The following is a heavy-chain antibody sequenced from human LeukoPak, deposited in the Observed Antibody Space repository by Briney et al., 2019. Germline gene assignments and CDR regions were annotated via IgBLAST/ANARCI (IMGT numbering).Heavy chain of an antibody. CDR3: ARGLDYSNYPFDY. J-gene: IGHJ4*02. V-gene: IGHV4-39*01. D-gene: IGHD4-11*01. Sequence: PSETLSLTCTVSGGSISSSSYYWGWIRQPPGKGLEWIGSIYYSGSTYYNPSLKSRVTISVDTSKNQFSLKLSSVTAADAAVYYCARGLDYSNYPFDYWGQGTLVTVSS. CDR2: IYYSGST. CDR1: GGSISSSSYY.